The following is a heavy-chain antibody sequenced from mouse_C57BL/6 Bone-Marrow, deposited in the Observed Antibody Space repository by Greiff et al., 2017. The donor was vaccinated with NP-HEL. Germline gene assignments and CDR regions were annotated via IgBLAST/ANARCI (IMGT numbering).Heavy chain of an antibody. V-gene: IGHV1-26*01. CDR3: ALITTVVNFDY. D-gene: IGHD1-1*01. J-gene: IGHJ2*01. CDR1: GYTFTDYY. Sequence: EVQLQQSGPELVKPGASVKISCKASGYTFTDYYMNWVKQSHGKSLEWIGDINPNNGGTSYNQKFKGKATLTVDKSSSTAYMELRSLTSEDSAVYYCALITTVVNFDYWGQGTTLTVSS. CDR2: INPNNGGT.